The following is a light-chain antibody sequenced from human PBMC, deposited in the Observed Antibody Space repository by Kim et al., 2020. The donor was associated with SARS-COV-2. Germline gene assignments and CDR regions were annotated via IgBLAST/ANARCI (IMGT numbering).Light chain of an antibody. V-gene: IGKV1-5*03. CDR1: HSITDW. CDR3: QHYDTYPYS. Sequence: SDSVGDKVTNSCRASHSITDWLAWYQQKPRKAPKLLIHNAATLASWVPPRFSGSGSGPEFSLTISSLQPDDFATYYCQHYDTYPYSFGQGTRLEI. J-gene: IGKJ2*03. CDR2: NAA.